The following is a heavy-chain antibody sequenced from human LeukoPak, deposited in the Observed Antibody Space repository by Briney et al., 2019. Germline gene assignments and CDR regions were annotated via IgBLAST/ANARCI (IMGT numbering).Heavy chain of an antibody. CDR2: ISYDGSKK. CDR1: GFTFSSYA. J-gene: IGHJ6*02. V-gene: IGHV3-30-3*01. Sequence: PGRSLRLSCAASGFTFSSYAMHWVRQAPGKGLEGVAVISYDGSKKYYADSVKGGFTISRENSKKRLYLQMNSLRAEDTAVYYCARGGMDYYDSSGPPPGQTYYYYGMDVWGQGTTVTVSS. D-gene: IGHD3-22*01. CDR3: ARGGMDYYDSSGPPPGQTYYYYGMDV.